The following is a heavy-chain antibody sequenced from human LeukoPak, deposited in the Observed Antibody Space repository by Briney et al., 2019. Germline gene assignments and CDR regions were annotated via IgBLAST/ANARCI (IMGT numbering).Heavy chain of an antibody. Sequence: GRSLRLSCAASGFTFDDYAMHWVRQAPGKGLEWVSGISWNSGSIGYADSVKGRFTISRDNAKNSLYLQMSSLRAEDTALYYCAKEGCGGDCYSGAFDIWGQGTMVTVSS. D-gene: IGHD2-21*02. CDR1: GFTFDDYA. J-gene: IGHJ3*02. V-gene: IGHV3-9*01. CDR2: ISWNSGSI. CDR3: AKEGCGGDCYSGAFDI.